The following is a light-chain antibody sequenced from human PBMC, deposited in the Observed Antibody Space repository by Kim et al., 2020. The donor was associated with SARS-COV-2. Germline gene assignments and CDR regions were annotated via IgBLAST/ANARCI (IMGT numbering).Light chain of an antibody. CDR2: DAA. CDR3: QQRGNWPPALT. V-gene: IGKV3-11*01. Sequence: PGESAPLSCRPNHNIEINLAWYPQTPGQPPRLLIYDAAIRAAGIPDRFSGSGSGTDFTLTIGSLAPEDFAVYYCQQRGNWPPALTFGGGTKVDIK. CDR1: HNIEIN. J-gene: IGKJ4*01.